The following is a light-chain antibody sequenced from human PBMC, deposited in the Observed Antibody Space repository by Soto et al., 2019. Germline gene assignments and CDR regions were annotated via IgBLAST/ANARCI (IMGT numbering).Light chain of an antibody. Sequence: DIQMTQSPTSLSASVGDRVTSTCRASQTISNHLNWYQQKPGKAPKLLIYTASSLQSGVPSRFSGSGSGTDFTLTISSLQPEDFATYYCHQTYSTQWTFGQGTKVEVK. CDR1: QTISNH. J-gene: IGKJ1*01. V-gene: IGKV1-39*01. CDR2: TAS. CDR3: HQTYSTQWT.